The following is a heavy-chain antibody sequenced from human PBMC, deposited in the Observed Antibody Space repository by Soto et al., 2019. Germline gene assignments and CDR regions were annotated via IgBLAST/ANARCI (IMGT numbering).Heavy chain of an antibody. CDR3: ARDLVASFLDTAIPREYYGMDV. D-gene: IGHD5-18*01. J-gene: IGHJ6*02. V-gene: IGHV4-59*01. CDR2: IYYSGST. Sequence: SETLSLTCTVSGGSISSYYWSWIRQPPGKGLEWIGYIYYSGSTNYNPSLKSRVTISVDTSKNQFSLKLSSVTAADTAVYYCARDLVASFLDTAIPREYYGMDVWGQGTTVTVSS. CDR1: GGSISSYY.